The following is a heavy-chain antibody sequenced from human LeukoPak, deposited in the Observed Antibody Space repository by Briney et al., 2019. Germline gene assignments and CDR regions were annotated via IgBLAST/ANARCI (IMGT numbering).Heavy chain of an antibody. CDR3: AGAMYSGSFDP. V-gene: IGHV3-7*02. D-gene: IGHD1-26*01. CDR2: IKQDGSEK. Sequence: GGSLRLSCAASGFTFSDYFMSWIRQAPGKGLEWVANIKQDGSEKYYVDSVKGRCTISRDNAKNSLYLQMNSLRVEDTAVYYCAGAMYSGSFDPWGQGTLVTVSS. J-gene: IGHJ5*02. CDR1: GFTFSDYF.